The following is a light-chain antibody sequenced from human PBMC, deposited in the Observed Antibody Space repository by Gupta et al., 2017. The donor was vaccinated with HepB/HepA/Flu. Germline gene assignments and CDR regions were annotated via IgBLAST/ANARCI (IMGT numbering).Light chain of an antibody. CDR3: ANWDSNTHVV. J-gene: IGLJ2*01. CDR1: SGHSSYI. Sequence: QPVLTQSSSVSASLGSSVKLTCTLSSGHSSYIIAWHQQQPGKAPRSLMKLEGSGSYNKGSGVPERCSASSSGADPYLNXSXHQSEDXAYYYCANWDSNTHVVFGGGTKLTVL. V-gene: IGLV4-60*03. CDR2: LEGSGSY.